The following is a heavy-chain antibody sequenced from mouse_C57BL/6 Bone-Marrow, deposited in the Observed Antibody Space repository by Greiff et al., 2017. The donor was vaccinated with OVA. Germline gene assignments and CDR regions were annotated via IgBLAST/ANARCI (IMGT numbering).Heavy chain of an antibody. CDR3: AKTGTIAY. V-gene: IGHV1-82*01. CDR2: IYPGDGDT. Sequence: QVQLQQSGPELVKPGASVKISCKASGYAFSSSWMNWVKQRPGKGLEWIGRIYPGDGDTPYNGKFKGKATLTADKSSSTAYMQLSSLTSEDSAVYFCAKTGTIAYWGQGTLVTVSA. J-gene: IGHJ3*01. CDR1: GYAFSSSW. D-gene: IGHD4-1*01.